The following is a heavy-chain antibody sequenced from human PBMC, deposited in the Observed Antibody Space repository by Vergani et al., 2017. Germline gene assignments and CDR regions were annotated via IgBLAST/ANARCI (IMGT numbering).Heavy chain of an antibody. CDR3: TITTAMVDY. V-gene: IGHV3-73*01. Sequence: EVQLVESGGGLVQPGGSLKLSCAASGFTFSGSAMHWVRQASGKGLEWVGRIRSKANSYATAYAASVKGRFTISRDDSKTTAYLQMNSLKTEDTAVYYCTITTAMVDYWGQGTLVTVSS. CDR2: IRSKANSYAT. D-gene: IGHD5-18*01. CDR1: GFTFSGSA. J-gene: IGHJ4*02.